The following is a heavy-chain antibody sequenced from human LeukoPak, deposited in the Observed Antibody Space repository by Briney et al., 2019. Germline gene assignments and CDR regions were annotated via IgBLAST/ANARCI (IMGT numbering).Heavy chain of an antibody. J-gene: IGHJ4*02. CDR3: ARSGVGATHLYYFDY. V-gene: IGHV3-20*04. CDR2: INWNGGST. Sequence: PGGSLRLSSAASGFTFDDYGMSWVRQAPGKGLEWVSGINWNGGSTGYADSVKGRFTISRDNAKNSLYLQMNSLRAEDTALYYCARSGVGATHLYYFDYWGQGTLVTVSS. CDR1: GFTFDDYG. D-gene: IGHD1-26*01.